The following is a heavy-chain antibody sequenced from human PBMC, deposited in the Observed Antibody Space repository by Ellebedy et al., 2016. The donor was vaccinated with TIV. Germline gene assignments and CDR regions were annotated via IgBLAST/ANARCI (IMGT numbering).Heavy chain of an antibody. Sequence: AASVMVSCKASGYTFTSSDINWVLQATGQGLEWMGWMNPNSGNTGYAQKFQGRVTMTRNTSISTAYMELSSLRSEDTAVYYCARARQWLTPYDYWGQGTLVTVSS. J-gene: IGHJ4*02. D-gene: IGHD6-19*01. CDR1: GYTFTSSD. CDR3: ARARQWLTPYDY. V-gene: IGHV1-8*01. CDR2: MNPNSGNT.